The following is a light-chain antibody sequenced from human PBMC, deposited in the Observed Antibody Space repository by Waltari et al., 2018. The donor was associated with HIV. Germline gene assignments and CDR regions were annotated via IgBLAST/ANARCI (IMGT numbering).Light chain of an antibody. CDR1: SSNIGTYNL. CDR3: CSYAGSSTRG. CDR2: EVS. J-gene: IGLJ3*02. Sequence: QSALTQPASVSGSPGQSITISCTGTSSNIGTYNLVSWHQQHPGKAPKTLIYEVSQRPSGVSNRFSGSKSGNAASLTISWLQAEDEADYYCCSYAGSSTRGFGGGTKVTVL. V-gene: IGLV2-23*02.